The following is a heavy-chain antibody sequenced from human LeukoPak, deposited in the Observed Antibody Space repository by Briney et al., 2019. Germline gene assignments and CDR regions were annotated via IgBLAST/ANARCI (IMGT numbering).Heavy chain of an antibody. V-gene: IGHV3-30*01. CDR1: GFTFSSYA. J-gene: IGHJ4*02. CDR2: ISYDGSNK. D-gene: IGHD2-2*01. CDR3: ASGSICSSTSCPLGG. Sequence: GRSLRLSCAASGFTFSSYAMQWVRQAPGKGLEWVAVISYDGSNKYYADSVKGRFTISRDNSKNTLYLQMNSLRAEDTAVDYCASGSICSSTSCPLGGWGQGTLVTVSS.